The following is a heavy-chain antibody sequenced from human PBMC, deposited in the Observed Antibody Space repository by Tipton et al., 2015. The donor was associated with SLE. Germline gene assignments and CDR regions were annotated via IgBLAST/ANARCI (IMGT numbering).Heavy chain of an antibody. CDR2: INSDGSST. CDR3: AREVVPAACNMGCSYDYYMDV. CDR1: GFTFSSYW. J-gene: IGHJ6*03. V-gene: IGHV3-74*01. Sequence: SLRLSCAASGFTFSSYWMHWVRQAPGKGLVWVSRINSDGSSTSYADSVKGRFTISRDNAKNTLYLQMNSLRAEDTAVYYCAREVVPAACNMGCSYDYYMDVWGKGTTVTVSS. D-gene: IGHD2-2*01.